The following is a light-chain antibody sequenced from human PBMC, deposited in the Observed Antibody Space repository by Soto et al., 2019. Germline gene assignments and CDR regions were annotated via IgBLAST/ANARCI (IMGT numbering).Light chain of an antibody. V-gene: IGKV3-20*01. Sequence: ETVLTQSPVTLSLSTGEIATLSCSTRQNVDSAKLAWYQQKPGQAPRLLIYGASNRATGIPDRFSGSGSGTDFTLTINRMEPEDFAVYYCQQDGSSPWTFGQGSK. CDR1: QNVDSAK. CDR3: QQDGSSPWT. J-gene: IGKJ1*01. CDR2: GAS.